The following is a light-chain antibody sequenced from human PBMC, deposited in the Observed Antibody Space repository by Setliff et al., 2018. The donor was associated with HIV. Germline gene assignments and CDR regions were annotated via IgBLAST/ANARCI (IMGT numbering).Light chain of an antibody. CDR1: SSDVGGYNH. J-gene: IGLJ1*01. CDR2: GVR. V-gene: IGLV2-14*01. CDR3: SSYAITNTLP. Sequence: QSALAQPASVSGSAGQSITISCTGTSSDVGGYNHVSWYQQHPGKAPKLIIYGVRNRPSGVSNRFSGSKSGNTASLTISGLRTEDEGDYYCSSYAITNTLPFGTGTKVTVL.